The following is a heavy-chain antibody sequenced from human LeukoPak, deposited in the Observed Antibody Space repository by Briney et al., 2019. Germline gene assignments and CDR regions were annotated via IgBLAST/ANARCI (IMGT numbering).Heavy chain of an antibody. CDR1: GGSISSYY. D-gene: IGHD3-10*01. V-gene: IGHV4-59*01. J-gene: IGHJ5*02. CDR2: IYYTGST. Sequence: SETLSLTCTVSGGSISSYYWSWIRQPPGKGLEWIGYIYYTGSTNYNPSLKSRVTISVDTSKNQFSLKLSSVTAADTAVYYCARRGYYGSGTGGWFDPWGQGTLVTVSS. CDR3: ARRGYYGSGTGGWFDP.